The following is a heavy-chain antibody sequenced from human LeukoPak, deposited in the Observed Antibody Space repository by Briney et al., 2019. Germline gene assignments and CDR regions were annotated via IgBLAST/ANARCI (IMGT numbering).Heavy chain of an antibody. CDR2: IKYDGREI. D-gene: IGHD1/OR15-1a*01. CDR3: ARDPYKNKDYTNYGAFDI. CDR1: DFSFSDSW. J-gene: IGHJ3*02. Sequence: GGSLRLSCIVSDFSFSDSWMTWVRKAPGKGLEWVASIKYDGREIQYVDSVKGRFTISRDNAKRSLYLEMASLRVEDTAVFYCARDPYKNKDYTNYGAFDIWGQGTMVTVSS. V-gene: IGHV3-7*01.